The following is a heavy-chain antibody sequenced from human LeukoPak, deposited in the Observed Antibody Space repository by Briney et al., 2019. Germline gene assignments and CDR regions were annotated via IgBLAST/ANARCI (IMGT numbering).Heavy chain of an antibody. J-gene: IGHJ4*02. Sequence: ASVKVSCKASGYTFTGYYMHWVRQAPGQGLEWMGWINPNSGGTNYAQKFQGRVTMTRDTSISTAYMELSRLRSDDTAVYYCARAPRRVVVAAGLGYWGQGTLVTVSS. V-gene: IGHV1-2*02. CDR1: GYTFTGYY. CDR2: INPNSGGT. CDR3: ARAPRRVVVAAGLGY. D-gene: IGHD2-15*01.